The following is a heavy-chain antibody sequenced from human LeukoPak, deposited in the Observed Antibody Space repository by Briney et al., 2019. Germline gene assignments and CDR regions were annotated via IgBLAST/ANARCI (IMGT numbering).Heavy chain of an antibody. J-gene: IGHJ4*02. CDR2: INHSGST. V-gene: IGHV4-34*01. D-gene: IGHD3-22*01. CDR1: GGSFSGYY. CDR3: ASSETYDNRLY. Sequence: SETLSLTCAVYGGSFSGYYWSWIRQPPGKGLEWIGEINHSGSTNYNPSLKSRVTISVDTSKNQFSLKLSSVTAADTAVYYCASSETYDNRLYWGQGTLVTVSS.